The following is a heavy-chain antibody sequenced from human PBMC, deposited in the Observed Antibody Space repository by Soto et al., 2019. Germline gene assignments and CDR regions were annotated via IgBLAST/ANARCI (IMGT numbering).Heavy chain of an antibody. D-gene: IGHD6-19*01. V-gene: IGHV6-1*01. CDR1: GDSVSSNSAA. CDR2: TYYRSKWYN. CDR3: ARAGESVLGSGGWLNNWFDP. Sequence: SQTLSLTCAISGDSVSSNSAAWNWIRQSPSRGLEWLGRTYYRSKWYNDYAVSVKSRITINPDTSKNQFSLQLNSVTPEDTAVYYCARAGESVLGSGGWLNNWFDPWGQGTLVTVSS. J-gene: IGHJ5*02.